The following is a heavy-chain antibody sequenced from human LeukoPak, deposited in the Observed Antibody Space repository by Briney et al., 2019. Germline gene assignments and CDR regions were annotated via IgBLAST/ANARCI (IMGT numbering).Heavy chain of an antibody. CDR3: ARDLLRYFDWLLYRNEYFDY. CDR2: ISANNGNR. Sequence: ASVKVSCKASGYTFTNYGISWVRQAPGQGLEWMGWISANNGNRNYAQKLQDRVSMTTDTSTSTAYMELRSLRSDDTAVYYCARDLLRYFDWLLYRNEYFDYWGQGTLVTVSS. CDR1: GYTFTNYG. J-gene: IGHJ4*02. D-gene: IGHD3-9*01. V-gene: IGHV1-18*01.